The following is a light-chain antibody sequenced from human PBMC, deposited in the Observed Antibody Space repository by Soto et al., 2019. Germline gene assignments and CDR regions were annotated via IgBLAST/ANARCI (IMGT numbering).Light chain of an antibody. CDR2: GAS. CDR3: QQYNSWPPLIT. CDR1: QSVATN. Sequence: ETVMTQSPVTLSVSPGERATLSCRASQSVATNLAWYQQKPGQAPRLLIYGASNRATDIPARFSGSGSGTDFTLTISSLQSEDFAVYYCQQYNSWPPLITFGPGTKVDVK. V-gene: IGKV3-15*01. J-gene: IGKJ3*01.